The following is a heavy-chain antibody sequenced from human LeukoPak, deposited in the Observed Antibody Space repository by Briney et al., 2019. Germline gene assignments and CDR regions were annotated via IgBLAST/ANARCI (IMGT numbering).Heavy chain of an antibody. V-gene: IGHV3-30*03. D-gene: IGHD2-21*02. CDR2: VSCDGKNE. J-gene: IGHJ4*02. Sequence: GGSLRLSCAASGFTLCTYAMHWVREALGKGVEWVADVSCDGKNEYYIDSVKGRVTLPRDKSKNKLYLQINSLRVDDTAIYFCARSGAYCGGDGPTNYWGQGSLVTVSS. CDR1: GFTLCTYA. CDR3: ARSGAYCGGDGPTNY.